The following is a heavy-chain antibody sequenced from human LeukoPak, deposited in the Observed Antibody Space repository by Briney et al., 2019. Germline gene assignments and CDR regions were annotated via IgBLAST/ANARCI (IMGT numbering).Heavy chain of an antibody. D-gene: IGHD6-19*01. CDR1: GGSISSGGYY. Sequence: PSETLSLTCTVSGGSISSGGYYWSWIRQHPGKGLEWIGYIYYSGSTYYNPSLKSRVTISVDTSKNQFSLKLSSVTAADTAVYYCARDWLWVRRASYFDYWGQGTLVTVSS. CDR2: IYYSGST. J-gene: IGHJ4*02. V-gene: IGHV4-31*03. CDR3: ARDWLWVRRASYFDY.